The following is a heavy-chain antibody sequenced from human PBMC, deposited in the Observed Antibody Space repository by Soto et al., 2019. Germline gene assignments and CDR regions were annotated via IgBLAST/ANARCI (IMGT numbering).Heavy chain of an antibody. Sequence: ASAKVSCKASGYTFTSYGISWVRQAPGQGLEWMGWISAYDGNTNYAQRFQGRVTMTTDTSTSTAYMELRSLRSDDTAVYYCARHNSQWPNWFDPWGQGTLVTVSS. J-gene: IGHJ5*02. V-gene: IGHV1-18*01. CDR3: ARHNSQWPNWFDP. D-gene: IGHD1-1*01. CDR1: GYTFTSYG. CDR2: ISAYDGNT.